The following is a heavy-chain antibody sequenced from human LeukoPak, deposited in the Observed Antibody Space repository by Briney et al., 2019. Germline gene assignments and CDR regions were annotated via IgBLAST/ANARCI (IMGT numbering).Heavy chain of an antibody. CDR2: ISSSSSYI. V-gene: IGHV3-21*01. CDR3: ARDRCSNGVGCYYYYMDV. D-gene: IGHD2-8*01. Sequence: GGSLRLSCAASGFTFSSYSMNWVRQAPGKGLEWVSSISSSSSYIYYADSVKGRFSISRDSSKNILYLQMNSLRAEDTAVYYCARDRCSNGVGCYYYYMDVWGKGTTVTISS. CDR1: GFTFSSYS. J-gene: IGHJ6*03.